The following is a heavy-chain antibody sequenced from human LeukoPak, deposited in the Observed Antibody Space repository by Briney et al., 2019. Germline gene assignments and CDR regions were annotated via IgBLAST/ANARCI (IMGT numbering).Heavy chain of an antibody. J-gene: IGHJ4*02. Sequence: PSETLSLTCTVSGGSISSYYWSWIRQPPGKGLEWIGYIYYSGSTSYNPSLKSRVTISVDTSKNQFSLKLSSVTAADTAVYYCASFGPAAKDYWGQGTLVTVSS. CDR3: ASFGPAAKDY. CDR1: GGSISSYY. D-gene: IGHD6-13*01. V-gene: IGHV4-59*01. CDR2: IYYSGST.